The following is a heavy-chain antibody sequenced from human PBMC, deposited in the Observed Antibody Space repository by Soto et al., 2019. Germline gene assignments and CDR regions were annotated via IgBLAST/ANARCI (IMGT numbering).Heavy chain of an antibody. J-gene: IGHJ3*02. CDR3: GRERGFLSEAFDI. CDR1: GDSVSSNSAT. V-gene: IGHV6-1*01. CDR2: TYYRSRWYN. Sequence: PSQTLSLTCAISGDSVSSNSATWSWIRQSPSRGLEWLGRTYYRSRWYNDYAPSAKSRITISPDTSKNHFFLQLSSVTPEDTAVYYCGRERGFLSEAFDIWGRGTVVTVSS.